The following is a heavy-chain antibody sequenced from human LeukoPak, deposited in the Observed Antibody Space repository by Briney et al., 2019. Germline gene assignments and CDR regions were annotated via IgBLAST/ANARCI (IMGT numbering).Heavy chain of an antibody. CDR2: INTDGSTT. CDR1: GSTVSSSW. V-gene: IGHV3-74*01. D-gene: IGHD1-26*01. CDR3: ARDRSYSIGNWFDP. Sequence: GSLRLSCAASGSTVSSSWMHWVRQAPGRGLVWVSRINTDGSTTTYADSVKGRFTISRDNAKNSLYLQMNSLRAEDTAVYYCARDRSYSIGNWFDPWGQGTLVTVSS. J-gene: IGHJ5*02.